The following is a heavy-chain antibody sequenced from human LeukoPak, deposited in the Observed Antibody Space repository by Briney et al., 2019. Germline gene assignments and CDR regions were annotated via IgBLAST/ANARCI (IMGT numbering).Heavy chain of an antibody. CDR2: IRYDGSNK. D-gene: IGHD6-19*01. CDR1: GFTFSSYD. J-gene: IGHJ1*01. CDR3: AKDPTRGSGWYPKTKYFHH. V-gene: IGHV3-30*02. Sequence: GGSLRLSCAASGFTFSSYDMHWVRQAPGKGLEWVAFIRYDGSNKYYADSVQGRFTISRDNSKNTLNMQMNSLRAEDTAVYYCAKDPTRGSGWYPKTKYFHHWGQGTLVTVSS.